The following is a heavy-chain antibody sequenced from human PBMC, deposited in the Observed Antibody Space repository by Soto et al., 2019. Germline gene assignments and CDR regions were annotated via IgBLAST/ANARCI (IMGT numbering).Heavy chain of an antibody. D-gene: IGHD2-15*01. CDR2: IIPIFGTA. V-gene: IGHV1-69*13. J-gene: IGHJ6*02. CDR3: ARDIVVVVAATKIYYYYGMDV. Sequence: SVKVSCKASGGTFSSYAISWVRQAPGQGLEWMGGIIPIFGTANYAQKFQGRVTITADESTSTAYMELSSLRSEDTAVYYCARDIVVVVAATKIYYYYGMDVWGQGXTVTVSS. CDR1: GGTFSSYA.